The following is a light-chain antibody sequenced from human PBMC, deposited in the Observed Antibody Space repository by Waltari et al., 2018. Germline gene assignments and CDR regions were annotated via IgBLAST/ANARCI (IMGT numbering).Light chain of an antibody. J-gene: IGLJ2*01. V-gene: IGLV2-23*02. CDR3: CSYAGSSTVK. CDR2: EVT. Sequence: QSALTQPASVSGSPGQSITISCTGTSSDVGSYSLVSWYQQHPGKAPKPMIYEVTKRPPGVPNRCSGSRSGNTASLTISGLQAEDEADYYCCSYAGSSTVKFGEGTYLTVL. CDR1: SSDVGSYSL.